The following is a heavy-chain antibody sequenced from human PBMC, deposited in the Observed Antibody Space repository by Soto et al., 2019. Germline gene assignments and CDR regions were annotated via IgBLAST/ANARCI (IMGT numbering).Heavy chain of an antibody. D-gene: IGHD1-26*01. CDR3: AREMGVIGAPGYTWLDP. Sequence: GASVKVSCKASGYTFSDYYVHWVREAPGQGLEWMGWINPSSGGTIYTQRFQGRVTMTRDTSINTVYMELSRLKSDDTAVYYCAREMGVIGAPGYTWLDPWGQGALVTVYS. CDR2: INPSSGGT. J-gene: IGHJ5*02. CDR1: GYTFSDYY. V-gene: IGHV1-2*02.